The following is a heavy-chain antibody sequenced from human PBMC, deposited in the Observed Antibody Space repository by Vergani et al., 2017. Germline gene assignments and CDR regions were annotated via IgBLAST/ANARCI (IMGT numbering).Heavy chain of an antibody. D-gene: IGHD3-22*01. J-gene: IGHJ4*02. CDR2: IHPADSDT. Sequence: EVALVQSGPDMRKRGESLNLLCQISGHSFTNYCIVCARQMPGKGLEWRGHIHPADSDTRYSPSFQGQVTISVDKSISTAYLQRSSLRASDSAMYYCARLYGRDSSGSKYFDYWGQGTLVTVSS. V-gene: IGHV5-51*01. CDR3: ARLYGRDSSGSKYFDY. CDR1: GHSFTNYC.